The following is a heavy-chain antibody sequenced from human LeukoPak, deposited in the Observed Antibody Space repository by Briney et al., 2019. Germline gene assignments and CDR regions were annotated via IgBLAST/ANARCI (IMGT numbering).Heavy chain of an antibody. D-gene: IGHD6-6*01. Sequence: GGPLRLSCAASGFTFSSYSMNWVRQAPEKGLECGSSISSSSSYIYYADSVKGRFTISRDKEKNSLYLQMNRLRDEDTAVYYCASHLYSSSSRFDYWAQGNVVSVS. CDR1: GFTFSSYS. CDR2: ISSSSSYI. J-gene: IGHJ4*02. V-gene: IGHV3-21*01. CDR3: ASHLYSSSSRFDY.